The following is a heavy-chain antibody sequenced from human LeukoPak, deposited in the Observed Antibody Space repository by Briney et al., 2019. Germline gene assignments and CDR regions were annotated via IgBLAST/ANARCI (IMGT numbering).Heavy chain of an antibody. D-gene: IGHD4-11*01. Sequence: PSETLSLTCAVYGGSFSGYYWSWIRQPPGKGLEWIGEINHSGSTNYNPSLKSRVTISVDTSKNQFSLKLSSVTAADTAVYYCARAPHTGYSNYLLCDYWGQGTLVTVSS. V-gene: IGHV4-34*01. CDR3: ARAPHTGYSNYLLCDY. CDR2: INHSGST. J-gene: IGHJ4*02. CDR1: GGSFSGYY.